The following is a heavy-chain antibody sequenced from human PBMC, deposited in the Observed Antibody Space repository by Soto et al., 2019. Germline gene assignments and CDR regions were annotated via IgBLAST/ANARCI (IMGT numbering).Heavy chain of an antibody. CDR1: GYTFTSYD. D-gene: IGHD3-16*02. Sequence: ASVKVSCKASGYTFTSYDINWVRQATGQGLEWMGWMNPNSGSTDYAQKFQGRVTMTRNTSINTAYMELSNLRSDDTAVYYCARPHDYIWGSYRTIQSYGMDVWGQGTTVTVSS. V-gene: IGHV1-8*01. CDR2: MNPNSGST. CDR3: ARPHDYIWGSYRTIQSYGMDV. J-gene: IGHJ6*02.